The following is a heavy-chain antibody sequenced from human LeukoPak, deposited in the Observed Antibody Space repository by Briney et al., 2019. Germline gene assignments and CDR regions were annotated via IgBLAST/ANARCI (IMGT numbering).Heavy chain of an antibody. V-gene: IGHV3-23*01. CDR1: GFTFSNYA. CDR3: AKAGGLDHYYYMDV. Sequence: PGGSLRLSCVDSGFTFSNYAMNWVRQAPGKGLEWVSAISGSGGNTYYADSVKGRLTISRDNSRSTLFLQINSLRAEDTAVYYCAKAGGLDHYYYMDVWGKGTTVTVSS. CDR2: ISGSGGNT. J-gene: IGHJ6*03.